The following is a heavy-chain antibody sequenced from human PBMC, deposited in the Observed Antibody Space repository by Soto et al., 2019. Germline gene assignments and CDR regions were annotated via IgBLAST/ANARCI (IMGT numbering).Heavy chain of an antibody. D-gene: IGHD1-1*01. Sequence: GGSLRLSCAASGFTFSSYSMNWVRQAPGKGLEWVSSISSSSSYIYYADSVKGRFTISGDNAKNSLYLQMNSLRAEDTAVYYCARGRTTPDRPYDAFDIWGQGTMVTVSS. V-gene: IGHV3-21*01. CDR2: ISSSSSYI. J-gene: IGHJ3*02. CDR1: GFTFSSYS. CDR3: ARGRTTPDRPYDAFDI.